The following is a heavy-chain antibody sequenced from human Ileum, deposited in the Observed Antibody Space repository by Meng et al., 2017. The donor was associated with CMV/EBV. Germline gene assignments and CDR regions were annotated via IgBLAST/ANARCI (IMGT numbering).Heavy chain of an antibody. V-gene: IGHV4-34*01. J-gene: IGHJ4*02. CDR1: VWSFSGYY. Sequence: QVQLKQWGDRLLKPSWTLSLTCAVYVWSFSGYYWSWIRQFPGKGLEWMGEINHSGSTNYNPSLKSRVTISADTSKKWFSLKVSSVTAADTAVYYCAREAVGVENGDYADYWGQGILVTVSS. D-gene: IGHD4-17*01. CDR3: AREAVGVENGDYADY. CDR2: INHSGST.